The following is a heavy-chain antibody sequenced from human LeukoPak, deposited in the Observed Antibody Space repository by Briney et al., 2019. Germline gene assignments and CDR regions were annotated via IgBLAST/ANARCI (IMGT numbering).Heavy chain of an antibody. D-gene: IGHD3-22*01. CDR1: GYSISSGYY. Sequence: SETLSLTCTVSGYSISSGYYWGWIRQPPGKGLEWIGSIYHSGSTYYNPSLKSRVTISVDTSKNQFSLKLSSVTAADTAVYYCARDRYYYDSSGYYVFDYWGQGTLVTVSS. CDR3: ARDRYYYDSSGYYVFDY. CDR2: IYHSGST. J-gene: IGHJ4*02. V-gene: IGHV4-38-2*02.